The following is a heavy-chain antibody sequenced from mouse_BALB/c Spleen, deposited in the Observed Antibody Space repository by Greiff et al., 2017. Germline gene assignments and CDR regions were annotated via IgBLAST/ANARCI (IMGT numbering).Heavy chain of an antibody. V-gene: IGHV2-6-4*01. CDR3: ASAYYLQYYAMDY. Sequence: VKLMESGPGLVAPSQSLSITCTVSGFSLTRYSVHWVRQPPGKGLEWLGMIWGGGSTDYNSALKSSLSISKDNAKSQVFLKMNSLQTDDTAMYYGASAYYLQYYAMDYGGQGTSVPVSS. CDR1: GFSLTRYS. J-gene: IGHJ4*01. CDR2: IWGGGST. D-gene: IGHD2-10*01.